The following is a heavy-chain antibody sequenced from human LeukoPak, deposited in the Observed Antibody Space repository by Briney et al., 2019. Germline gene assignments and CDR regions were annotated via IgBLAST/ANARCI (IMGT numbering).Heavy chain of an antibody. D-gene: IGHD3-9*01. Sequence: GGSLRLSCAASGFTFDDYGLSWVRQAPGKGLEWVSTINWNGGSTGYADSVKGRFTISRDNAKNSLYLQMNSLRAEDTALYYCARAADLFTAYFAFDYWGQGALVTVSS. CDR2: INWNGGST. J-gene: IGHJ4*02. CDR3: ARAADLFTAYFAFDY. CDR1: GFTFDDYG. V-gene: IGHV3-20*04.